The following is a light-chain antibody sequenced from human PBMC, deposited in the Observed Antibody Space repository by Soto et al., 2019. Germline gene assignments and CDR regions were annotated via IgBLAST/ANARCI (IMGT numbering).Light chain of an antibody. Sequence: EIVLTQSPATLSLSPGERATLSCRASQSVSSYLVWFQQKPGQAPRPPIYDASNRTTGIPARFSGSGSGTDFTLTISSLEHEDSAVYYCQHRSNWPPFTFGKGTKLEIE. CDR2: DAS. V-gene: IGKV3-11*01. J-gene: IGKJ2*01. CDR1: QSVSSY. CDR3: QHRSNWPPFT.